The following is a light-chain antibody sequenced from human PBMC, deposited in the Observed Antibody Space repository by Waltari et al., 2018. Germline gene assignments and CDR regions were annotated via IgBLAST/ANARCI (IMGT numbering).Light chain of an antibody. V-gene: IGKV3D-15*01. J-gene: IGKJ4*01. CDR3: QQYYGWPLT. CDR2: GAS. CDR1: QNFYTN. Sequence: ETVMTQSLATLSVSPGERVTLSCRASQNFYTNLAWYQQKPGQAPRVLVYGASTRASGIPVRFSGSGSGTEFTLTISSLQSEDCAVYFCQQYYGWPLTFGGGSKVEVK.